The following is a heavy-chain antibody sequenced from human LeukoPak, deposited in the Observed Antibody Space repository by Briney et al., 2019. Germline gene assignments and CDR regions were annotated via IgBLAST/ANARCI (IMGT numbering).Heavy chain of an antibody. J-gene: IGHJ2*01. CDR3: ARIPIAAAGTHDWYFDL. Sequence: SGPALVKPTQTLTLTCTFSGFSLSTSGMCVSWIRQPPGKALEWLARIDWDDDKYYSTSLKTRLTISKDTSKNQVVLTMTNMDPVDTATYYCARIPIAAAGTHDWYFDLWGRGTLVTVSS. CDR1: GFSLSTSGMC. CDR2: IDWDDDK. D-gene: IGHD6-13*01. V-gene: IGHV2-70*11.